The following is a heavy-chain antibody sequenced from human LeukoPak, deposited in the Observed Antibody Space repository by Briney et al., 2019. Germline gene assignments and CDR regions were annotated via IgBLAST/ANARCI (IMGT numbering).Heavy chain of an antibody. Sequence: GGSLRLSCAASGFTFSSYAMSWVRQAPGKGLEWVSAISGSGGSTYYADSVKGRFTISRDNSKNTLYLQMNSLRAEDTAVYYRAKSSTSQLYYYYHMDVWGKGTTVTVSS. CDR3: AKSSTSQLYYYYHMDV. D-gene: IGHD2-2*01. J-gene: IGHJ6*03. CDR1: GFTFSSYA. V-gene: IGHV3-23*01. CDR2: ISGSGGST.